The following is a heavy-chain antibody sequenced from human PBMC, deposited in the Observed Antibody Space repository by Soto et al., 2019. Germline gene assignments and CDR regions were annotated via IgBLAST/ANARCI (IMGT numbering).Heavy chain of an antibody. V-gene: IGHV4-39*07. CDR3: ARVVSQGGVDY. J-gene: IGHJ4*02. CDR1: DDSINSDKYY. Sequence: SETLSLTCSVSDDSINSDKYYWGWIRQPPGKGLEWIGSINHRGNANYNPSLQTRVTISLDTSKNQFSLKLSSVTAADTAVYYCARVVSQGGVDYWGQGTLVTVSS. CDR2: INHRGNA. D-gene: IGHD3-16*01.